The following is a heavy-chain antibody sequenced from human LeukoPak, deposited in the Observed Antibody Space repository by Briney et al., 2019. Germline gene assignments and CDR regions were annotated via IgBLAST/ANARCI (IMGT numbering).Heavy chain of an antibody. Sequence: GGSLRLSCAASGFTVSSNYMSWVRQAPGKGLEWVSAISDSGRSTFYADSVKGRFTISRDNSKNTLYLQMNNLRAEDTAVYYCAKENYASGFYWGQGTLVTVSS. CDR2: ISDSGRST. V-gene: IGHV3-23*01. CDR1: GFTVSSNY. D-gene: IGHD3-10*01. J-gene: IGHJ4*02. CDR3: AKENYASGFY.